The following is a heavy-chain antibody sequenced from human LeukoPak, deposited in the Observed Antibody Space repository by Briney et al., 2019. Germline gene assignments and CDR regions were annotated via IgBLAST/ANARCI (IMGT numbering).Heavy chain of an antibody. CDR2: IYYSGST. D-gene: IGHD3-10*01. Sequence: PSETLSLTCTVSGGSISSYYWSWIRQPPGKGLEWIGYIYYSGSTNYNPSLKSRVTISVETSKNQFSLQLSSVTAADTAVYYCASVNYGSGSYWGVFDYWGQGTLVTVSS. CDR1: GGSISSYY. CDR3: ASVNYGSGSYWGVFDY. J-gene: IGHJ4*02. V-gene: IGHV4-59*12.